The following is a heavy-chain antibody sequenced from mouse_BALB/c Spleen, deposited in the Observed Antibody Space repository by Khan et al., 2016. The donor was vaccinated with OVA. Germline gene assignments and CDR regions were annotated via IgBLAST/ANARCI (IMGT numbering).Heavy chain of an antibody. CDR3: ARRGYDESWFAY. Sequence: EVELVESGGDLVKPGGSLKLSCAASGFTFSNYDMSWVRQPPDKRPEWVATISSAGSYTYYPDSVKGRFPISRDNAKNTLYLQTCSLKAEDTAMYYCARRGYDESWFAYWDQGTLVTVSA. V-gene: IGHV5-6*01. D-gene: IGHD2-2*01. CDR1: GFTFSNYD. J-gene: IGHJ3*01. CDR2: ISSAGSYT.